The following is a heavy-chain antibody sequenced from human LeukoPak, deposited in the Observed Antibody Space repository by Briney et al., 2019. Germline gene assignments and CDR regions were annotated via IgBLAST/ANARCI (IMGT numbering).Heavy chain of an antibody. D-gene: IGHD3/OR15-3a*01. CDR3: ARGRLWTWDY. V-gene: IGHV4-61*01. CDR1: GGSVSSGTSY. J-gene: IGHJ4*02. CDR2: IYNTGST. Sequence: SETLSLTCTVSGGSVSSGTSYWSWIRQPPGKGLEWFGCIYNTGSTNYNPSLKSRVTRSVDTSKNQLSLKLTSVTAADTAVYYCARGRLWTWDYWGQGALVTVSS.